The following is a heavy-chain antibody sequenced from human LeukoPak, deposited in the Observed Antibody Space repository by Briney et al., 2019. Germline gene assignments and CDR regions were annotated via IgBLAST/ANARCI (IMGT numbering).Heavy chain of an antibody. Sequence: GGSLRFSCAASGFTFSSYAMSWVRQAPGKGLEWVSAISGSGGSTYYADSVKGRFTISRDNSKNTLYLQMNSLRAEDTAVYYCAKALLLLWFGESAYFDYWGQGTLVTVSS. J-gene: IGHJ4*02. CDR1: GFTFSSYA. CDR3: AKALLLLWFGESAYFDY. CDR2: ISGSGGST. D-gene: IGHD3-10*01. V-gene: IGHV3-23*01.